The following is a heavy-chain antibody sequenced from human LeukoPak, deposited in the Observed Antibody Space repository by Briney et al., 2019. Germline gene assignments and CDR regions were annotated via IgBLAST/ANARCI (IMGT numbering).Heavy chain of an antibody. D-gene: IGHD6-19*01. CDR3: ATSGWQYYFDY. Sequence: GGSLRLSCAASGFTFSSYWMSWVRQAPGEGLEWISYISSGSGTMYYADSVKGRFTISRDNARNSLYLQMNSLRAEDTAVYYCATSGWQYYFDYWGQGTLVTVSS. CDR2: ISSGSGTM. J-gene: IGHJ4*02. V-gene: IGHV3-48*01. CDR1: GFTFSSYW.